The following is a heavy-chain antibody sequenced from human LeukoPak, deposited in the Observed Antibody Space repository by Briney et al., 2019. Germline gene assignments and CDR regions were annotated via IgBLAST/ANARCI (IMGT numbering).Heavy chain of an antibody. Sequence: PSETLSLTCAVYGGSFSGYYWSWIRQPPGKGLEWIGEINHSGSTNYNPSLKSRVTISVDTSKNQFSLKLSSVTAADTAVYYCARLHCGGDCRFDPWGQGTLVTVSS. CDR3: ARLHCGGDCRFDP. V-gene: IGHV4-34*01. J-gene: IGHJ5*02. D-gene: IGHD2-21*02. CDR2: INHSGST. CDR1: GGSFSGYY.